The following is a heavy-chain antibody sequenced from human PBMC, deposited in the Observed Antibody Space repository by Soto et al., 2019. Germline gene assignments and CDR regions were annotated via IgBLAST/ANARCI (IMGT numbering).Heavy chain of an antibody. D-gene: IGHD3-10*01. J-gene: IGHJ4*02. Sequence: GGSLRLSCAASGFTFSNYAMNWVRQAPGKGLEWVSGISGSGGSTYYADSVKGRFTISRDNSKNTLYLQMNSLGAEDTAVYYCAKAVYGSGSYYSCFDYWGQGTLVTVSS. CDR2: ISGSGGST. V-gene: IGHV3-23*01. CDR3: AKAVYGSGSYYSCFDY. CDR1: GFTFSNYA.